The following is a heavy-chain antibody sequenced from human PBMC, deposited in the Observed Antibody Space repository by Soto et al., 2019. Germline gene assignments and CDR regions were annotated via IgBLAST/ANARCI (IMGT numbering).Heavy chain of an antibody. CDR3: ARGPKNLGGSFYYGMDV. CDR1: GGSIWSDGFY. V-gene: IGHV4-31*03. J-gene: IGHJ6*02. Sequence: SETLSLTCTVSGGSIWSDGFYWTWVRHLPGKGLEWVGFIYYSGSTYYNPSLKSRITISMDSFRNQFFLRLSSVTAADMAVYYCARGPKNLGGSFYYGMDVWGQGTTVTVSS. CDR2: IYYSGST.